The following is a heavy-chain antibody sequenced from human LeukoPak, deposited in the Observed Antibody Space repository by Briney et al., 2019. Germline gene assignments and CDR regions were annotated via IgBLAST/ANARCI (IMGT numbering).Heavy chain of an antibody. CDR2: IRYDGSNK. J-gene: IGHJ4*02. V-gene: IGHV3-30*02. CDR1: GFTFSSYA. D-gene: IGHD2-15*01. Sequence: GGSLRLSCAASGFTFSSYAMSWVRQAPGKGLEWVAFIRYDGSNKYYADSVKGRFTISRDNSKNTLYLQMNSLRPEDTAVYYCARRPEDCSGNSCYTAPDYWGQGTLVTVSS. CDR3: ARRPEDCSGNSCYTAPDY.